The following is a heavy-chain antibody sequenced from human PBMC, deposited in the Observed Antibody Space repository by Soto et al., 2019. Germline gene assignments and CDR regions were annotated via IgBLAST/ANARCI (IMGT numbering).Heavy chain of an antibody. J-gene: IGHJ6*02. CDR1: GFTFDDYA. CDR3: AKDLGSGSYLVDYYGMDV. V-gene: IGHV3-9*01. CDR2: ISWNSGSI. D-gene: IGHD3-10*01. Sequence: PVGSLRLSCAASGFTFDDYAMHWVRQAPGKGLEWVSGISWNSGSIGYADSVKGRFTISRDSAKNSLYLQMNSLRAEDTALYYCAKDLGSGSYLVDYYGMDVWGQGTTVTVSS.